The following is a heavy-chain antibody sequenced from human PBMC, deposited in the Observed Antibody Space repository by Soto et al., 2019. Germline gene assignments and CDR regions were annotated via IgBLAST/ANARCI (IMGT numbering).Heavy chain of an antibody. CDR3: GRGRSGQLVVFY. Sequence: ASVKVSCKASGYTFTGHYIHWVRQAPGQGPEWMGEIGPASGDTRYAQKFQGRVTMTGDTSITTVYMELNNLSPDDTAVYYCGRGRSGQLVVFYWGQGTPVTVSS. D-gene: IGHD3-10*01. CDR1: GYTFTGHY. CDR2: IGPASGDT. V-gene: IGHV1-2*02. J-gene: IGHJ4*02.